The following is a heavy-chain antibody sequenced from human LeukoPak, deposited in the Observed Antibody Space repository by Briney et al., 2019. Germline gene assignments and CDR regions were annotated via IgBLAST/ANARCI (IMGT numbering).Heavy chain of an antibody. CDR2: IYYSGNT. CDR3: ARRLGTVTTHNWFDP. J-gene: IGHJ5*02. D-gene: IGHD4-17*01. V-gene: IGHV4-59*08. CDR1: GGSISTYY. Sequence: SSETLSLTCTVSGGSISTYYWTWIRQPPGKGLEWIGYIYYSGNTNYNPSLKSRVTISLDTSKNQFSLNLSSVTAADTAVYYCARRLGTVTTHNWFDPWGQGTLVTVSS.